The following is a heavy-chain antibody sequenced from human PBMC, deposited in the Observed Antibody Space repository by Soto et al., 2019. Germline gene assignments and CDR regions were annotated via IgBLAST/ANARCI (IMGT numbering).Heavy chain of an antibody. V-gene: IGHV1-69*01. D-gene: IGHD6-13*01. CDR1: GGTFSSYA. Sequence: QVQLVQSGAEVKKPGSSVKVSCKASGGTFSSYAISWVRQAPGQGLEWMGGIIPIFGTANYAQKFQGRVTSTADESTSTPYMELSSLRSEDTAVYYCAREGRLAAAGWGGRYFDYWGQGTLVTVSS. CDR2: IIPIFGTA. J-gene: IGHJ4*02. CDR3: AREGRLAAAGWGGRYFDY.